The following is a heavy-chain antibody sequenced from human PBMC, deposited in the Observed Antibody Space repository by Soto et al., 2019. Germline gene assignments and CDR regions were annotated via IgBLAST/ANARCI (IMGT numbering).Heavy chain of an antibody. CDR2: IVVGSGNT. V-gene: IGHV1-58*02. CDR1: GFTFTSSA. Sequence: ASVKVSCKASGFTFTSSAMQWVRQARGQRLEWIGWIVVGSGNTNYAQKFQERVTITRDMSTSTAYMERGSLRTEDTAVYYCAATNRYSSSWYGLDYYYYYMDVWGKGTTVTVSS. CDR3: AATNRYSSSWYGLDYYYYYMDV. J-gene: IGHJ6*03. D-gene: IGHD6-13*01.